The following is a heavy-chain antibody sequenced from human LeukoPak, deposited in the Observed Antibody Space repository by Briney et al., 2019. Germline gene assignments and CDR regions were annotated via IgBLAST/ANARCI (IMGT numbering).Heavy chain of an antibody. J-gene: IGHJ4*02. CDR1: GFTFSSYG. Sequence: GGSLRLSCAASGFTFSSYGMHWVRQAPGKGLEWVAVIWYGGSNKYYADSVKGRFTISRDNSKNTLYLQMDSLRVEDTAVYYCARAGSHRNSGYDYWGQGTLVTVSS. CDR2: IWYGGSNK. CDR3: ARAGSHRNSGYDY. D-gene: IGHD5-12*01. V-gene: IGHV3-33*08.